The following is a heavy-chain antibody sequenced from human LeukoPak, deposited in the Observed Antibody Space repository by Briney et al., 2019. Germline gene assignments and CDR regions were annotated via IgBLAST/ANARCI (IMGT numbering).Heavy chain of an antibody. Sequence: PSETLSLTCSVSGYSISSGYYWDWIRQPPGRGLEWIGSIYYTGGTLYSPSLRSRVTISLDTSRNQFSLKLNSVTAADTAVYYCAKSNGYGLVDIWGQGTMVTVSS. D-gene: IGHD3-10*01. CDR2: IYYTGGT. V-gene: IGHV4-38-2*02. CDR3: AKSNGYGLVDI. CDR1: GYSISSGYY. J-gene: IGHJ3*02.